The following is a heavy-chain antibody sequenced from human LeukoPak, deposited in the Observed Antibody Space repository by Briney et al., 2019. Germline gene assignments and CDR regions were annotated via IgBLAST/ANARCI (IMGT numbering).Heavy chain of an antibody. V-gene: IGHV1-2*02. J-gene: IGHJ5*02. Sequence: AAVTVSCTPSRYTLTGYYMHWGPQAPGQGVGGGGGINPNSGGTNYAQTFQGEATITRDTSINRSYMDVARCRAGGRAGHYCARGYYGSGRYYHALPWFDPWGQGTLVTVSS. D-gene: IGHD3-10*01. CDR2: INPNSGGT. CDR1: RYTLTGYY. CDR3: ARGYYGSGRYYHALPWFDP.